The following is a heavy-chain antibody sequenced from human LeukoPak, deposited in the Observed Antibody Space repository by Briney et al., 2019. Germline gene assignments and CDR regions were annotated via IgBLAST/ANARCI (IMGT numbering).Heavy chain of an antibody. CDR2: ISAYNGNT. Sequence: GASVKVSCKASGYTFTSYDISWVRQAPGQGLEWMGWISAYNGNTNYAQKLQGRVTMTTDTSTSTAYMELRSLRSDDTAVYYCARDHPHDRYGDYVYWGQGTLVTVSS. V-gene: IGHV1-18*01. CDR1: GYTFTSYD. D-gene: IGHD4-17*01. J-gene: IGHJ4*02. CDR3: ARDHPHDRYGDYVY.